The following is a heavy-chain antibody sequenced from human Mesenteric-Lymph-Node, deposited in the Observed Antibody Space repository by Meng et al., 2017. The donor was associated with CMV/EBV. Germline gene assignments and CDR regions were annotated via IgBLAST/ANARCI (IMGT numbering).Heavy chain of an antibody. V-gene: IGHV4-39*07. CDR2: IYYSGTT. Sequence: SETLSLTCTVSGGSISSSSYYWGWIRQPPGKGLEWIGSIYYSGTTSYNPSLKSRVTISLDTSKNQISLKVNSVTAADTAVYYCAREDLDYWGQGTLVTVSS. CDR1: GGSISSSSYY. J-gene: IGHJ4*02. CDR3: AREDLDY.